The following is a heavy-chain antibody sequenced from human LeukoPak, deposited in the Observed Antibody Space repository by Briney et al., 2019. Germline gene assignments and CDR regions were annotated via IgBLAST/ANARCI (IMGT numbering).Heavy chain of an antibody. J-gene: IGHJ4*02. CDR3: TREFWYRFEY. D-gene: IGHD6-13*01. CDR1: GFFFSNYY. CDR2: ISSDGSPN. Sequence: PGGTLRLSCAASGFFFSNYYMSWIRQIPGKGLEWIAYISSDGSPNNYADSVKGRFTMSGDNAQNSVHLQMNNLRVDDTAVYYCTREFWYRFEYWGQGTVVTVSS. V-gene: IGHV3-11*04.